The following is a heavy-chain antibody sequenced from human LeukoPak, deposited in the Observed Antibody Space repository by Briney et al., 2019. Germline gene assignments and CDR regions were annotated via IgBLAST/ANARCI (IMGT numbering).Heavy chain of an antibody. CDR1: GGSINNYY. CDR3: ARAELGLYFFDY. CDR2: IYSSGGT. J-gene: IGHJ4*02. V-gene: IGHV4-4*07. D-gene: IGHD7-27*01. Sequence: SETLCLTCTVSGGSINNYYWSWVRQPAGKGLEWIGRIYSSGGTTYNPSLKSRVTMSVDTSNNQLSLKLNSVTAADTAVYYCARAELGLYFFDYWGQGTLVTVSS.